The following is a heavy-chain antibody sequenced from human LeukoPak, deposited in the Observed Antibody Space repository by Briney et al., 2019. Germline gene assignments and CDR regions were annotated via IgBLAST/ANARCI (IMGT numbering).Heavy chain of an antibody. CDR3: ARDRGGYSYGLFDWFDP. D-gene: IGHD5-18*01. V-gene: IGHV3-48*02. CDR2: ISSSSSTI. J-gene: IGHJ5*02. Sequence: GGSLRLSCAASGFTFSSYSMNWVRQAPGKGLEWVSYISSSSSTIYYADSVKGRFTISRDNAKNSLYLQMNSLRDEDTAVYYCARDRGGYSYGLFDWFDPWGQGTLVTVSS. CDR1: GFTFSSYS.